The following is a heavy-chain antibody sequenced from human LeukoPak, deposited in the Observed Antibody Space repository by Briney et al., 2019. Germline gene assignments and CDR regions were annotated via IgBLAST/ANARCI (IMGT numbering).Heavy chain of an antibody. V-gene: IGHV3-23*01. CDR3: AKDPGIAGFYYYYYYMDV. D-gene: IGHD6-13*01. CDR2: ISGSGGST. J-gene: IGHJ6*03. Sequence: GGSLRLSCAASGFTFSSYAMSWVCQAPGKGLEWASAISGSGGSTYYADSVKGRFTISRDNSKNTLYLQMNGLRAEDTAVYYCAKDPGIAGFYYYYYYMDVWGKGTTVTVSS. CDR1: GFTFSSYA.